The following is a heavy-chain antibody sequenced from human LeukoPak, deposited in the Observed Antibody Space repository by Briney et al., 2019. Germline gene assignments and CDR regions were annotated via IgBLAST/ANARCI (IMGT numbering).Heavy chain of an antibody. CDR2: ISSSSSYT. V-gene: IGHV3-11*05. J-gene: IGHJ4*02. Sequence: AGSLRLPCAASGFTFSDYYMSWIRQAPGKGLEWVSYISSSSSYTKYADSVKGRFTISRDNAKNSLYPQMNSLRAEDTAVYYCARGYSSSWCPGDYWGQGTLVTVSS. CDR1: GFTFSDYY. CDR3: ARGYSSSWCPGDY. D-gene: IGHD6-13*01.